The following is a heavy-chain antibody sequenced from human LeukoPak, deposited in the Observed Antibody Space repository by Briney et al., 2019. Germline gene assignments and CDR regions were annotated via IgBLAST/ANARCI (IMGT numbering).Heavy chain of an antibody. CDR3: AKVVLRYFDWLLYPTVFDY. Sequence: GGSLRLSCAASGFTFSSYAMSWVRQAPGKGLKWVSAISGSGGSTYYADSVKGRFTISRDNSKNTLYLQMNSLRAEDTAVYYCAKVVLRYFDWLLYPTVFDYWGQGTLVTVSS. V-gene: IGHV3-23*01. CDR1: GFTFSSYA. CDR2: ISGSGGST. D-gene: IGHD3-9*01. J-gene: IGHJ4*02.